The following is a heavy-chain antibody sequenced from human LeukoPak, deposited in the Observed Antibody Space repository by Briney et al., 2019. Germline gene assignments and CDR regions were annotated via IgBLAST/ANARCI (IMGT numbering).Heavy chain of an antibody. D-gene: IGHD5-24*01. V-gene: IGHV4-30-2*01. CDR1: GGSISRGGYS. J-gene: IGHJ3*02. CDR3: TKGDKAAFDI. CDR2: IYHSGST. Sequence: PSQTLSLTCAVSGGSISRGGYSWSWLRQPPGKGLEWIGYIYHSGSTYYNPSLKSRVTISVDRSKNQFSLKLSSVTAADTAVYYCTKGDKAAFDIWGQGTMVTVSS.